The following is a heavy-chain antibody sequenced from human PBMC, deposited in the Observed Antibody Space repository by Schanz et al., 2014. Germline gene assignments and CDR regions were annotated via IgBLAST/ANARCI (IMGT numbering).Heavy chain of an antibody. CDR3: AKDVRPVANTVHFYYMDV. CDR2: IGYDGSEK. V-gene: IGHV3-33*06. Sequence: QVQLAESGGGVVQPGRSLRLSCATSGLNFDYYGMNWVRQAPGKGLEWVANIGYDGSEKYYVDSVKGRFTISRDNSKDTLYLQMNSLRAEDTAVYYCAKDVRPVANTVHFYYMDVWGQGTTVTVSS. D-gene: IGHD6-19*01. CDR1: GLNFDYYG. J-gene: IGHJ6*02.